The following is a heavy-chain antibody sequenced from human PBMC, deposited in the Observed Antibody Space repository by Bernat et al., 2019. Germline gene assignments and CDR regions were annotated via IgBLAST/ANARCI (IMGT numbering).Heavy chain of an antibody. Sequence: QVRLVESGGGVVQPGGSLKLSCAASGFTFSNFGIHWVRQAPGKGLEWVAVIWDDGSNKYYADSVKGRFTISRDNAKNSLYLQMNSLRAEDTAVYYCARDRGWGQGTLVTVSS. D-gene: IGHD3-10*01. V-gene: IGHV3-33*01. CDR3: ARDRG. CDR1: GFTFSNFG. CDR2: IWDDGSNK. J-gene: IGHJ4*02.